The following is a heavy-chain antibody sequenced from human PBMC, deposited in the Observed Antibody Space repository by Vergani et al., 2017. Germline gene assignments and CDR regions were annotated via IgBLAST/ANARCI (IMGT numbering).Heavy chain of an antibody. CDR1: GYTFTGYY. V-gene: IGHV1-2*02. J-gene: IGHJ6*03. D-gene: IGHD2-2*02. CDR2: INPNSGGT. Sequence: QVQLVQSGAEVKKPGASVKVSCKASGYTFTGYYMHWVRQAPGQGLEWMGWINPNSGGTNYAQKFQGRVTMTRDTSISTAYMELSSLRSEDTAVYYCAGGVGYCSSASCYSYYYYYMDVWGKGTTVTVSS. CDR3: AGGVGYCSSASCYSYYYYYMDV.